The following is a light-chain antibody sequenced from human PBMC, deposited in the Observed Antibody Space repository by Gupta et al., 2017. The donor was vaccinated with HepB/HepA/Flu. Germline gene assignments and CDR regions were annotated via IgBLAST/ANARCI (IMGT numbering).Light chain of an antibody. CDR3: ETWDSSLSAVV. CDR2: DKN. CDR1: SSNIGNNY. V-gene: IGLV1-51*01. Sequence: QSVLTQPPSVSAAPGQKVTISCSGSSSNIGNNYGSWYQQLPGKAPKLLMYDKNKRTSGIPDRFSGSKSGTSATLAITGLQTGDEAEYYCETWDSSLSAVVFGTGTKLTVL. J-gene: IGLJ1*01.